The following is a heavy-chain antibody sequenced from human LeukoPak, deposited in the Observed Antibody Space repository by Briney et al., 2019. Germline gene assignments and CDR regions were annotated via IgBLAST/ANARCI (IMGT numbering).Heavy chain of an antibody. V-gene: IGHV3-7*01. CDR3: ASGGGYYYPGYFQH. D-gene: IGHD3-22*01. CDR2: IKQDGSEK. J-gene: IGHJ1*01. CDR1: GFTFSSYW. Sequence: GGSLRLSCAASGFTFSSYWMSWVRQAPGKGLEWVANIKQDGSEKYYVDSVKGRFTISRDNAKNSLYLQMNSLRAEDTAVYYCASGGGYYYPGYFQHWGQGTLVTVSS.